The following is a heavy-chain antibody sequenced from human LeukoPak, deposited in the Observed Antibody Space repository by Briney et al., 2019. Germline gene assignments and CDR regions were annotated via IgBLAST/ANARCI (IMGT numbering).Heavy chain of an antibody. CDR3: ARDCALDREHWSSKDY. CDR2: ISYSSSYI. Sequence: GGSLRLSCAASGFTFSSYGMNWVRQAPGKGLEWVSSISYSSSYIYYADSVKGRFTISRDNAKNSLYLQMNSLRADDTAVYYCARDCALDREHWSSKDYGGQGTPVSVSS. CDR1: GFTFSSYG. J-gene: IGHJ4*02. V-gene: IGHV3-21*01. D-gene: IGHD2-2*01.